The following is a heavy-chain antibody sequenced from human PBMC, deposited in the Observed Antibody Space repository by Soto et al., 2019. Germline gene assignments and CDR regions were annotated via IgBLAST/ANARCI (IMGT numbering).Heavy chain of an antibody. Sequence: EVPLVESGGGLVQPGGSLRLSCAASGFTFSSYSMNWVRQAPGKGLEWVSYISSSSSTIYYADSVKGRFTISRDNAKNSLYLQMNSLRAEDTAVYYCAREQWLEPDAVDYWGQGTLVTVSS. CDR1: GFTFSSYS. CDR2: ISSSSSTI. CDR3: AREQWLEPDAVDY. D-gene: IGHD6-19*01. J-gene: IGHJ4*02. V-gene: IGHV3-48*01.